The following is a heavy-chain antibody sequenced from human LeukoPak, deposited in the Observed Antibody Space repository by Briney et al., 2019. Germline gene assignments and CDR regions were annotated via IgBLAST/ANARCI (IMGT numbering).Heavy chain of an antibody. D-gene: IGHD1-26*01. J-gene: IGHJ6*02. V-gene: IGHV3-7*01. CDR2: IKQDGSEK. CDR3: ARDQAVGAYYYYYYGMDV. Sequence: GGSLRLSCAASGFTFSSYWMSWVRQAPGKGLEWVANIKQDGSEKYYVDSVKGRFTISRDNAKNSLYLQMNSLRAEDTAVYYCARDQAVGAYYYYYYGMDVWGQGTTVTVSS. CDR1: GFTFSSYW.